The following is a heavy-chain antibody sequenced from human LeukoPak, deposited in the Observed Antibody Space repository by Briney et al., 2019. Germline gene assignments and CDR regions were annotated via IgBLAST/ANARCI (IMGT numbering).Heavy chain of an antibody. D-gene: IGHD2-15*01. V-gene: IGHV3-23*01. CDR1: GFTFSSYA. J-gene: IGHJ4*02. Sequence: GGSLRLSCAASGFTFSSYAMSWVRQAPGKGLEWVSAISGSGGSTYYADSVKGRFTISRDNSKNTLYLQMNSLRAEDTAVYYCAKVKGYCSGGSCYLPFDYWGQGTLVTVSS. CDR3: AKVKGYCSGGSCYLPFDY. CDR2: ISGSGGST.